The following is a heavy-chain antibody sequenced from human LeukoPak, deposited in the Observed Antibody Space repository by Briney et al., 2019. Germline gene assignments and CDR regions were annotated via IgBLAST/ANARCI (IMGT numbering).Heavy chain of an antibody. D-gene: IGHD1-26*01. J-gene: IGHJ3*02. V-gene: IGHV4-59*01. CDR3: ARVFEVGASIIYAFDI. CDR1: DGSIRTSY. Sequence: KPSETLPLTCSASDGSIRTSYWSWIRQPPGKGLEWIGNIHDSGSTNYNPSLKSRLTILVDTSKNQFSLKLSSVTAADTAVYYCARVFEVGASIIYAFDIWGQGTMVTVSS. CDR2: IHDSGST.